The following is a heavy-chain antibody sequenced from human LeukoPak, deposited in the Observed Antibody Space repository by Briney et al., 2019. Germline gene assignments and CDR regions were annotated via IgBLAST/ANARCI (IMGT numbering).Heavy chain of an antibody. V-gene: IGHV3-30*18. CDR2: ISYDGSNK. D-gene: IGHD1-7*01. CDR3: AKVPGRYNWNYYNYFDY. CDR1: GFTFRSYW. J-gene: IGHJ4*02. Sequence: PGGSLRLSCAASGFTFRSYWMHWVRQAPGKGLEWVAVISYDGSNKYYADSVKGRFTISRDNSKNTLYLQMNSLRAEDTAVYYCAKVPGRYNWNYYNYFDYWGQGTLVTVSS.